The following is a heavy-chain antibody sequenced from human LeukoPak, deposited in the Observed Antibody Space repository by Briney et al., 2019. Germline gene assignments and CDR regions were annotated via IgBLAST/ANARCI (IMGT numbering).Heavy chain of an antibody. Sequence: PGGSLRLSCAASGFTFSSYAMSWVRQAPGKGLEWVSAISGSGGSTYYADSVKGRFTISRDNSKNTLYLQMNSLRAEDTAVYYCAKDLYDYVWGSYRYTHWGQGTLVTVSS. CDR3: AKDLYDYVWGSYRYTH. J-gene: IGHJ4*02. CDR2: ISGSGGST. D-gene: IGHD3-16*02. V-gene: IGHV3-23*01. CDR1: GFTFSSYA.